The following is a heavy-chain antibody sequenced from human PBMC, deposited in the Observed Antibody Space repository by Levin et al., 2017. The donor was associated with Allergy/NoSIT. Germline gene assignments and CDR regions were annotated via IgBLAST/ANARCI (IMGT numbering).Heavy chain of an antibody. V-gene: IGHV1-69*13. D-gene: IGHD1-26*01. CDR2: IIPIFGTA. CDR1: GGTFSSYA. CDR3: ARVPREGGSYYVFFPFGY. Sequence: SVKVSCKASGGTFSSYAISWVRQAPGQGLEWMGGIIPIFGTANYAQKFQGRVTITADESTSTAYMELSSLRSEDTAVYYCARVPREGGSYYVFFPFGYWGQGTLVTVSS. J-gene: IGHJ4*02.